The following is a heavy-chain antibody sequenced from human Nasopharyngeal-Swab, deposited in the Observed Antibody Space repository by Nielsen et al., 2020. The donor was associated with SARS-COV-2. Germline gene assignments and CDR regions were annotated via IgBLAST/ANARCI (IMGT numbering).Heavy chain of an antibody. D-gene: IGHD6-19*01. CDR2: ISSSGSTI. V-gene: IGHV3-48*01. CDR1: GFTFSTYS. J-gene: IGHJ4*02. Sequence: GESLKISCVASGFTFSTYSMNWVRQAPGKGLEWVSYISSSGSTIYYADSVKGRFTISRDNAKNSLYLQMNSLRAEDTAVYYCARDGGIAVAGTDYWGQGTLVTVSS. CDR3: ARDGGIAVAGTDY.